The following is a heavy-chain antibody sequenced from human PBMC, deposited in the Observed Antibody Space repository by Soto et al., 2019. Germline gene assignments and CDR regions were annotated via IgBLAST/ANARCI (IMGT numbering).Heavy chain of an antibody. Sequence: GGSLRLSCAASGFTFSSYSMKWVRQAPGKGLEWVSSTSTSSTHISYADSVRGRFTISRDNAEDSLFLQMESLKVEDTAIYYCAREGYDVLTGYAGFVDLWGQGTLVTVSS. J-gene: IGHJ5*02. CDR3: AREGYDVLTGYAGFVDL. D-gene: IGHD3-9*01. V-gene: IGHV3-21*01. CDR1: GFTFSSYS. CDR2: TSTSSTHI.